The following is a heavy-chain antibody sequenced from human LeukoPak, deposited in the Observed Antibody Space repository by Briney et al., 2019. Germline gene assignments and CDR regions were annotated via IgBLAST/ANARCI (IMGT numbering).Heavy chain of an antibody. J-gene: IGHJ4*02. V-gene: IGHV3-48*04. Sequence: PGGSLRLSCAASGFTFSSYSMNWVRQAPGKGLEWVSSISSSDSTIYYADSVKGRFTISRDNAKNSLYLQMNSLRAEDTAVYYCAREMDYYDSRPIDYWGQGTLVTVSS. CDR1: GFTFSSYS. CDR3: AREMDYYDSRPIDY. D-gene: IGHD3-22*01. CDR2: ISSSDSTI.